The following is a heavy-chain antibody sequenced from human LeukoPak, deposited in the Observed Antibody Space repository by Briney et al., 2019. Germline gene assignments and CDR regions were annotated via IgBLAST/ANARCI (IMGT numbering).Heavy chain of an antibody. CDR2: IYTSGST. CDR3: TRPNYDFSTYPFDI. Sequence: PSETLSLTCTVSGGSITTYYWSWIRQPPEKGLEWIGYIYTSGSTTYNPSLKSRVTISVDTSKNQFSLKLSSVTAADTALYYCTRPNYDFSTYPFDIWGQGTMVTVSS. V-gene: IGHV4-4*09. J-gene: IGHJ3*02. CDR1: GGSITTYY. D-gene: IGHD3-3*01.